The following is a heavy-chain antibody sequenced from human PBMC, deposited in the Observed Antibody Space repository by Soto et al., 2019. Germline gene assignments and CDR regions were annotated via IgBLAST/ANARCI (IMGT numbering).Heavy chain of an antibody. CDR3: ARGGTTVTSDAFDI. J-gene: IGHJ3*02. Sequence: GGSLRLSCAASGFTFSNYGMHWVRQAPGKGLEWVAGVGYDGSNKYYADSVKGRFTISRDNSKNTLYLQMNSLRAEDTAVYYCARGGTTVTSDAFDIWGQGTMVTVSS. CDR2: VGYDGSNK. V-gene: IGHV3-33*01. CDR1: GFTFSNYG. D-gene: IGHD4-17*01.